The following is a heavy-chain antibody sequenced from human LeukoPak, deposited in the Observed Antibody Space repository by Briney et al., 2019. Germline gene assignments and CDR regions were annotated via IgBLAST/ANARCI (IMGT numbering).Heavy chain of an antibody. CDR2: IYSGGST. D-gene: IGHD3-10*01. Sequence: GGSLRLSCAASGFTVSSNYMSWVRQAPGKGLEWVSVIYSGGSTYYADSVKGRFTISRDNSKNTLYLQMNSLRAEDTAVYYCARVGDKAYYYALDYWSQGTLVTVSS. CDR3: ARVGDKAYYYALDY. J-gene: IGHJ4*02. V-gene: IGHV3-53*01. CDR1: GFTVSSNY.